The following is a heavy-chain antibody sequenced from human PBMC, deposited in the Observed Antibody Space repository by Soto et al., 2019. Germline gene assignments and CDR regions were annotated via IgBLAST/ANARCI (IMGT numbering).Heavy chain of an antibody. D-gene: IGHD5-12*01. CDR2: SYYSGST. V-gene: IGHV4-59*01. J-gene: IGHJ4*02. Sequence: SETLSLTCTVSDGSISSYYWSWIRQAPGKGLEWIGYSYYSGSTKYNPSLKSRVTISVDTSKNEFSLKMNSVTAADTAVYYCARLNLPRGYSGYDLDYWGQGTLVTVSS. CDR1: DGSISSYY. CDR3: ARLNLPRGYSGYDLDY.